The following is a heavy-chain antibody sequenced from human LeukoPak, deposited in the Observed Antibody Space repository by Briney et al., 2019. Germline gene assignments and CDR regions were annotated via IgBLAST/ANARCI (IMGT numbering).Heavy chain of an antibody. CDR1: GGSISSYY. J-gene: IGHJ3*02. Sequence: SETLSLTCTVSGGSISSYYWSWIRQPAGKGLEWIGRIYYSGSTNYNPSLKSRVTISVDTSKNQFSLKLSSVTAADTAVYYCARDGATRGDAFDIWGQGTMVTVSS. D-gene: IGHD1-26*01. CDR2: IYYSGST. V-gene: IGHV4-4*07. CDR3: ARDGATRGDAFDI.